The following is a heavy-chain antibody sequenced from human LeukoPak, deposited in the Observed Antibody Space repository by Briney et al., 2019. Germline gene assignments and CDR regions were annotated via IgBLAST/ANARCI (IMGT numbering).Heavy chain of an antibody. D-gene: IGHD2-15*01. J-gene: IGHJ4*02. CDR1: GDSVSSNSAA. V-gene: IGHV6-1*01. CDR2: TYYRSKWYN. Sequence: SQTLSLTCALSGDSVSSNSAAWNWIRQSPSRGLEWLGRTYYRSKWYNDYAESVKSRITINPDTSKNQFSLQLNSVTPEDTAVYYCASNVAVGGLFDYWGQGTLVTVSS. CDR3: ASNVAVGGLFDY.